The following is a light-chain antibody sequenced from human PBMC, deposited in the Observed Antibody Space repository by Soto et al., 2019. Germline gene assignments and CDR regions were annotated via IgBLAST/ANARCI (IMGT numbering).Light chain of an antibody. V-gene: IGLV1-47*01. CDR3: AAWDVSVSGV. CDR1: SSNIGTNY. CDR2: RNN. Sequence: QSVLTQPPSASGTPGQRVTISCFGSSSNIGTNYVYWYQQLPGAAPQLLIYRNNERPPGVPDRFSGSKSGTSAFLAISGLRSEDEADYYCAAWDVSVSGVFGGGTKLTVL. J-gene: IGLJ3*02.